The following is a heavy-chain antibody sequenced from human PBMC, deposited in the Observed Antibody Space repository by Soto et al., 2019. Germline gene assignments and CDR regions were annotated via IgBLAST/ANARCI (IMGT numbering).Heavy chain of an antibody. CDR2: ISGSGGST. J-gene: IGHJ4*02. CDR3: AKGWPIAARPSKLPTPFDY. Sequence: GGSLRLSCAASGFTFSSYAMSWVRQAPGKGLEWVSAISGSGGSTYYADSVKGRFTISRDNSKNTLYLQMNSLRAEDTAVYYCAKGWPIAARPSKLPTPFDYWGQGTLVTVSS. D-gene: IGHD6-6*01. CDR1: GFTFSSYA. V-gene: IGHV3-23*01.